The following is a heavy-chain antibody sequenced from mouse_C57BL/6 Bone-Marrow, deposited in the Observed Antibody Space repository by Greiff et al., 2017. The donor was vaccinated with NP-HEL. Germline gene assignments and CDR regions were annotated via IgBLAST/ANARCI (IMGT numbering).Heavy chain of an antibody. V-gene: IGHV1-82*01. CDR1: GYAFSSSW. J-gene: IGHJ4*01. CDR2: LYPGDGDT. D-gene: IGHD3-2*02. Sequence: VQLVESGPELVKPGASVRISCKASGYAFSSSWMNWVKQRPGKGLEWIGRLYPGDGDTNYNGKFKGKATLTADKSSSTAYMQLSSLTSEDSAVYFCARECQLRPFMDYWGQGTSVTVSS. CDR3: ARECQLRPFMDY.